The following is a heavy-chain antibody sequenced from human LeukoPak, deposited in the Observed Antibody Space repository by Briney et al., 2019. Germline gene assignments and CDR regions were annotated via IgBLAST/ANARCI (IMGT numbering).Heavy chain of an antibody. CDR2: MEKELNGYAT. Sequence: GGSLRLSCAASGFTFSDSSIHWVRQASGKGLEWIGLMEKELNGYATAYAASVRGRFTISRDDSQNTAYLQMDSLKTEDTALYYCTRDSGTYNWLDPWGQGTLVTVSS. J-gene: IGHJ5*02. V-gene: IGHV3-73*01. CDR1: GFTFSDSS. D-gene: IGHD1-26*01. CDR3: TRDSGTYNWLDP.